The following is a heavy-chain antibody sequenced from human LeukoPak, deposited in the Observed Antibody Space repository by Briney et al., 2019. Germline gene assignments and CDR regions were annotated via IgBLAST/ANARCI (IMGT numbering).Heavy chain of an antibody. J-gene: IGHJ5*02. CDR3: ARGARGSGSYISYWFDP. D-gene: IGHD1-26*01. CDR2: IYYSGST. V-gene: IGHV4-30-4*01. CDR1: GGSISSGDYY. Sequence: PSQTLSLTCTVSGGSISSGDYYWSWIRQPPGKGLEWIGYIYYSGSTYYNPSLKSRVTISVDTSKNQFSLKLSSVTAADTAVYYSARGARGSGSYISYWFDPWGQGTLVTVSS.